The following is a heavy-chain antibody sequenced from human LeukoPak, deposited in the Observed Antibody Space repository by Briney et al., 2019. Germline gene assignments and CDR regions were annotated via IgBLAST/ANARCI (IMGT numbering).Heavy chain of an antibody. CDR1: GYTFTSYG. V-gene: IGHV1-18*01. D-gene: IGHD6-13*01. Sequence: GASVKVSCKASGYTFTSYGISWVRQAPGQGLEWMGWISAYNGNTNYAQKLQGRVTMTTDTSTSTAYMELRSLRSDDTAVYYCARHSSSWYGRGTTDYWGQGTLVTVSS. CDR3: ARHSSSWYGRGTTDY. J-gene: IGHJ4*02. CDR2: ISAYNGNT.